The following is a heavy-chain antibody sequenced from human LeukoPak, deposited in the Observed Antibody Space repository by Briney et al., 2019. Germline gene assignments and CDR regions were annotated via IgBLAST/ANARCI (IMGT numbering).Heavy chain of an antibody. J-gene: IGHJ6*02. Sequence: PSETLSLTCTVSGGSISSYYWSWIRQPPGKGLEWIGYIYYSGSTNYNPSLKSRVTISVDTSKNQFSLKLSSVTAADTAVYYCARDGTNHVGGYDSSYYYGMDVWGQGTTVTVSS. CDR3: ARDGTNHVGGYDSSYYYGMDV. CDR1: GGSISSYY. CDR2: IYYSGST. V-gene: IGHV4-59*01. D-gene: IGHD5-12*01.